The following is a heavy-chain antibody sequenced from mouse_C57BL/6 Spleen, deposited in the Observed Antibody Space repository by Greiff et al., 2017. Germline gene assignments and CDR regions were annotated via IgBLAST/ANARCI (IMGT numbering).Heavy chain of an antibody. CDR2: ISSGSSTI. D-gene: IGHD2-1*01. J-gene: IGHJ2*01. Sequence: EVNVVESGGGLVKPGGSLKLSCAASGFTFSDYGMHWVRQAPEKGLEWVAYISSGSSTIYYADTVKGRFTISRDNAKNTLFLQMTSLRSEDTAMYYCARGGNYYFDYWGQGTTLTVSS. CDR1: GFTFSDYG. CDR3: ARGGNYYFDY. V-gene: IGHV5-17*01.